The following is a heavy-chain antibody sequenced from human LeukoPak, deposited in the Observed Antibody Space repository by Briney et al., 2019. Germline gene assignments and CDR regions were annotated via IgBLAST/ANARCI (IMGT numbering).Heavy chain of an antibody. CDR1: YY. CDR2: IHYSGET. Sequence: YYWXWIRQPPXKGLEWIGYIHYSGETNYNPSLSSRVTIAMDTSKNQFSLNLRSVTAADTAVYYCARDLTFDYWGQGALVTVSS. J-gene: IGHJ4*02. CDR3: ARDLTFDY. V-gene: IGHV4-59*12.